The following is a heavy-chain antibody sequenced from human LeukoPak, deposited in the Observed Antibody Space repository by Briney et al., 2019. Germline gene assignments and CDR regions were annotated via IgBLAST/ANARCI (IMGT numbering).Heavy chain of an antibody. Sequence: ASVKVSCKASGGTFSSYAISWVRQAPGQGLEWMGGIIPIFGTANYAQKFQGRVTITADESTGTAYMELSSLRSEDTAVYYCAREGGWTTGIFDYWGQGALVTVSS. CDR2: IIPIFGTA. V-gene: IGHV1-69*13. CDR1: GGTFSSYA. CDR3: AREGGWTTGIFDY. J-gene: IGHJ4*02. D-gene: IGHD6-19*01.